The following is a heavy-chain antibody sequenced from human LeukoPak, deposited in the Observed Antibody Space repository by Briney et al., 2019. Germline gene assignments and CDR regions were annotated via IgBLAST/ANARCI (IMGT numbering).Heavy chain of an antibody. CDR1: GGSISSSSYY. CDR2: IYYSGST. Sequence: PSETLSLTCAVYGGSISSSSYYWGWIRQPPGKGLEWIGSIYYSGSTYYNPSLKSRVTISVDTSKNQFSLKLSSVTAADTAVYYCATHDYGDWNFDYWGQGTLVTVSS. V-gene: IGHV4-39*01. J-gene: IGHJ4*02. CDR3: ATHDYGDWNFDY. D-gene: IGHD4-17*01.